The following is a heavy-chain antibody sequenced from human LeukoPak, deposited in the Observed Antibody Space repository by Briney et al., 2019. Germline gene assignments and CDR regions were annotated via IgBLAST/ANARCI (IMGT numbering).Heavy chain of an antibody. Sequence: GGSLRLSCAASGFTFSTFPMNWVRQAPGKGLEWVSGISSSDDVTYYADSVKGRFTISRDNAKNTLYLQMNSLRAEDTAVYYCATHSRDYYDSSGYYDDAFDIWGQGTMVTVSS. V-gene: IGHV3-23*01. CDR3: ATHSRDYYDSSGYYDDAFDI. J-gene: IGHJ3*02. CDR1: GFTFSTFP. CDR2: ISSSDDVT. D-gene: IGHD3-22*01.